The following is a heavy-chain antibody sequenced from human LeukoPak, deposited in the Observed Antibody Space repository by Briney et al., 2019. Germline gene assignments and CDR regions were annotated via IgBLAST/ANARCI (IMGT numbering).Heavy chain of an antibody. CDR3: ASPVKYYDDWRNYPPFDY. V-gene: IGHV1-69*13. CDR1: GGTFITLA. Sequence: ASVKVSCKASGGTFITLAFGWVRQAPAQGLEWVGGIIPNVGTTNNAQKFQGRVTITADESTTTVYMELSSLRSEDTATYYCASPVKYYDDWRNYPPFDYWGQGTQVTVSS. D-gene: IGHD3-22*01. CDR2: IIPNVGTT. J-gene: IGHJ4*02.